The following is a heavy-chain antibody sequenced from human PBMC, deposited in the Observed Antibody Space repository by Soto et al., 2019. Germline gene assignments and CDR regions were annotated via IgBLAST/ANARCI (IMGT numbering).Heavy chain of an antibody. Sequence: ASVKVSCKASGYTFTGYYMHWVRQAPGQGLEWMGWINPNSGGTNYAQKFQGRVTMTRDTSISTAYMGLSRLRSDDTAVYYCARDMSPRFLEWPEDGMDVWGQGTTVTVSS. V-gene: IGHV1-2*02. CDR1: GYTFTGYY. J-gene: IGHJ6*02. CDR2: INPNSGGT. CDR3: ARDMSPRFLEWPEDGMDV. D-gene: IGHD3-3*01.